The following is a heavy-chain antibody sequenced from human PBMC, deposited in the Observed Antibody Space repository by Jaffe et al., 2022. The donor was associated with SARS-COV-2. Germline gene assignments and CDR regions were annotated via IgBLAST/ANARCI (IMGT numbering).Heavy chain of an antibody. CDR3: VKDALNSTSWMYNWFDS. CDR1: GFTFSSNA. D-gene: IGHD6-13*01. Sequence: EVQLLESGGGLVQPGGSLRLSCAAFGFTFSSNAMSWVRQAPGKGLEWVAAISTSGFGTYYADSVKGRFTISRDISKSMLYLQMNSLRVEDTAIYYCVKDALNSTSWMYNWFDSWGQGTPVTVSS. V-gene: IGHV3-23*01. CDR2: ISTSGFGT. J-gene: IGHJ5*01.